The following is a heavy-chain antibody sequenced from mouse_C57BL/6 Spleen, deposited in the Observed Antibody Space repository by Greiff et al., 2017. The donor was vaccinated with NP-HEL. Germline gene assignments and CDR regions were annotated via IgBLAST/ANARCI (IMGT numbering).Heavy chain of an antibody. CDR3: ARSETAQAPAWFAY. J-gene: IGHJ3*01. D-gene: IGHD3-2*02. V-gene: IGHV1-64*01. CDR1: GYTFTSYW. CDR2: IHPNSGST. Sequence: QVQLKQPGAELVKPGASVKLSCKASGYTFTSYWMHWVKQRPGQGLEWIGMIHPNSGSTNYNEKFKSKATLTVDKSSSTAYMQLSSLTSEDSAVYYCARSETAQAPAWFAYWGQGTLVTVSA.